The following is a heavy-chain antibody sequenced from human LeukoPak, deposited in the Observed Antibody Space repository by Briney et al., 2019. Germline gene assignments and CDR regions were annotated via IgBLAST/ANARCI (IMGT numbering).Heavy chain of an antibody. J-gene: IGHJ4*02. CDR2: IYTSGST. CDR3: ARLRGPLQPAFDY. D-gene: IGHD2-21*02. Sequence: PSETLSLTCTVSGGSISSYYWSWIRQPPGKGLEWIGYIYTSGSTNYNPSLKSRVTISVDTSKNQFSLKLSSVTAADTAVYYCARLRGPLQPAFDYWGQGTLVTVSS. V-gene: IGHV4-4*09. CDR1: GGSISSYY.